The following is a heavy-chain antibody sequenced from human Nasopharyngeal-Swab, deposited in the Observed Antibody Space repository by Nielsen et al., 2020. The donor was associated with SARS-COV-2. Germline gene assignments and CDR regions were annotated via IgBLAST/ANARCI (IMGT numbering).Heavy chain of an antibody. D-gene: IGHD3-22*01. CDR2: ISWNGGSR. V-gene: IGHV3-9*01. Sequence: SLKISCAASGLTFDDYAMHWVRQAPGKGLEWVSGISWNGGSRGYADSVKGRFTISRDNAKKPLYLEMDSLRPEDTALYYCAKAPGPPYFDTSGYYAYFDNWGQGTLVTVSS. J-gene: IGHJ4*02. CDR3: AKAPGPPYFDTSGYYAYFDN. CDR1: GLTFDDYA.